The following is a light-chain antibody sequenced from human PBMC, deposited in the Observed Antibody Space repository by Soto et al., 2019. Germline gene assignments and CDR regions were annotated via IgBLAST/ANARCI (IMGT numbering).Light chain of an antibody. J-gene: IGKJ1*01. Sequence: EIVMTQSPATLSVSPGERATLSCRASQSVSSNLAWYQQKPGQAPRLLIYGASNRATGIPARFSGSGSGTDFTLTISSLEPEDFAVYYCQQRSNWPITFGQGTKVDI. CDR1: QSVSSN. CDR2: GAS. V-gene: IGKV3-11*01. CDR3: QQRSNWPIT.